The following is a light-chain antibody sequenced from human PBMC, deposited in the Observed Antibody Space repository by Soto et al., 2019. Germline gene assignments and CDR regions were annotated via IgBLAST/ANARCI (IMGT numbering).Light chain of an antibody. J-gene: IGKJ3*01. V-gene: IGKV4-1*01. CDR1: QSVLQTSDNRNY. Sequence: DIVMTQSPDYLAVSLGERATINCKSSQSVLQTSDNRNYLAWYQQKPGQPPKLLIYWASTREFGVPDRFSGGGSGTDFTLTISTLQDEDVAVYYCQQYYTTPLTFGPGTKVDIK. CDR2: WAS. CDR3: QQYYTTPLT.